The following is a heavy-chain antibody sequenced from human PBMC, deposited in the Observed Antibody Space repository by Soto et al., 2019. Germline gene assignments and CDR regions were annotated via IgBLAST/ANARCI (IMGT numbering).Heavy chain of an antibody. V-gene: IGHV4-30-4*01. D-gene: IGHD6-6*01. CDR3: ARERPDGATLAP. J-gene: IGHJ5*02. CDR2: IYYSGST. CDR1: GGSISSGDYY. Sequence: QVQLQESGPGLVKPSQTLSLTCTVSGGSISSGDYYWSWIRQPPGKGLVWIGYIYYSGSTYYNPPPKSRVTISVDTSTNHFSLKPSSVTAADTAVYYCARERPDGATLAPWGQGTLVTVSS.